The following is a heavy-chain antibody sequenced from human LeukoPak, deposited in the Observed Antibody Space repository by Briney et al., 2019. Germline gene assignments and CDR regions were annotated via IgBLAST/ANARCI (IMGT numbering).Heavy chain of an antibody. CDR3: VRSFGEFHYYYYYMDV. CDR2: ISSSGSTI. CDR1: GFTFSSYE. V-gene: IGHV3-48*03. Sequence: GGSLRLSCAASGFTFSSYEMNWVRQAPGKGLEWVSYISSSGSTIYYADSVKGRFTISRDNAKNSLYLQMNSLRAEDTAVYYCVRSFGEFHYYYYYMDVWGKGTTVIISS. J-gene: IGHJ6*03. D-gene: IGHD3-10*01.